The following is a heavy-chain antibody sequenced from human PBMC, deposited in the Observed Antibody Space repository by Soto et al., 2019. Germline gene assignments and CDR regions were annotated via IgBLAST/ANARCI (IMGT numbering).Heavy chain of an antibody. V-gene: IGHV3-30*03. CDR1: GFTFSSYG. CDR2: ISYDGSNK. CDR3: ARGRSGWPDY. J-gene: IGHJ4*02. D-gene: IGHD6-19*01. Sequence: GGSLRLSCAASGFTFSSYGMHWVRQAPGKGLEWVAVISYDGSNKYYADSVKGRFTISRDNSKNTLYLQMNSLRAEDTAVYYCARGRSGWPDYWGQGTLVTVSS.